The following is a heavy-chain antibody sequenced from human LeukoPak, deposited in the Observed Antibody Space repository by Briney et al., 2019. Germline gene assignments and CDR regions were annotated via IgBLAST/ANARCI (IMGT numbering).Heavy chain of an antibody. CDR3: ARDEWNCSGGSCYLNWFDP. CDR2: IYYSGST. J-gene: IGHJ5*02. Sequence: PSETLSLTCPVPGGSISSYYWSWIRHPPGKGLEWIGYIYYSGSTNYNPSLKSRVTISVDTSKNQFSLKLSSVTAADTAVYYCARDEWNCSGGSCYLNWFDPWGQGTLVTVSS. V-gene: IGHV4-59*01. CDR1: GGSISSYY. D-gene: IGHD2-15*01.